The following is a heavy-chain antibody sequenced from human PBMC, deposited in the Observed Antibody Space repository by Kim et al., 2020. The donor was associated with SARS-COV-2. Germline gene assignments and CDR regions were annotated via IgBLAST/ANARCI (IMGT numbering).Heavy chain of an antibody. CDR1: GGSISSGGYY. CDR3: ARDGGYCSSTSCYKGDMLRYFDL. Sequence: SETLSLTCTVSGGSISSGGYYWSWIRQHPGKGLEWIGYIYYSGSTYYNPSLKSRVTISVDTSKNQFSLKLSSVTAADTAVYYCARDGGYCSSTSCYKGDMLRYFDLWGRGTLVTVSS. D-gene: IGHD2-2*02. J-gene: IGHJ2*01. CDR2: IYYSGST. V-gene: IGHV4-31*03.